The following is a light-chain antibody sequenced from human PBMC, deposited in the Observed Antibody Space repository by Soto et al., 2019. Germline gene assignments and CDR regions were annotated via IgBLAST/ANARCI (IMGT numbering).Light chain of an antibody. V-gene: IGKV1-33*01. CDR2: DSS. CDR1: HDINNY. Sequence: DIQMTQSPSSLSASVGDRVTIICQASHDINNYLNWYQQKSGKAPKLLIYDSSNLEIGVPSRFSGSGYGTRFSFTISSLQPEDIATYYCQQFDNLPVTFGQGTRLEIK. CDR3: QQFDNLPVT. J-gene: IGKJ5*01.